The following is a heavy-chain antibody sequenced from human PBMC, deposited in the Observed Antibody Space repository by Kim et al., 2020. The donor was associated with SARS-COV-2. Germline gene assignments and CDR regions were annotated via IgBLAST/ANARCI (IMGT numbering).Heavy chain of an antibody. D-gene: IGHD6-13*01. J-gene: IGHJ6*02. V-gene: IGHV3-21*01. Sequence: GGSLRLSCAASGFTFSSYSMNWVRQAPGKGLECVSSISSSSSYIYYADSVKGRFTISRDNAKNSLYLQMNSLRVEDTAVYYCASIPAAGSQVYYYYGMDVWGQGTPVTVSS. CDR2: ISSSSSYI. CDR1: GFTFSSYS. CDR3: ASIPAAGSQVYYYYGMDV.